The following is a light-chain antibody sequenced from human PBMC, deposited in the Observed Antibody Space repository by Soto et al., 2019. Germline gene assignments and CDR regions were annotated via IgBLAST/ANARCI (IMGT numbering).Light chain of an antibody. J-gene: IGKJ1*01. CDR2: DAS. Sequence: DIQMTQSPSTLSAYVGDRVTITCRASQSISSWLAWYQQKPGKAPKLLFYDASTLQSGVASRFSGSGSGTEFTLTISGLQPDDSATYYCQQYTNTNNPWMFGQGTKVDIK. CDR1: QSISSW. V-gene: IGKV1-5*01. CDR3: QQYTNTNNPWM.